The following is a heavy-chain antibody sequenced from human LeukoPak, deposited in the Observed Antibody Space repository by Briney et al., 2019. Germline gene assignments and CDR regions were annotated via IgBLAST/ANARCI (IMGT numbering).Heavy chain of an antibody. D-gene: IGHD1-26*01. Sequence: GGSLRLSCLTSGFTFSTNAMSWVRQAPGKGLEWVSGISGSGASTYYADSVTGRFTISRDNSRNTLYLQMNSLRGDDTAVYYCAKDVGKWESLHFFDYWGQGTLVTVSS. J-gene: IGHJ4*02. V-gene: IGHV3-23*01. CDR2: ISGSGAST. CDR3: AKDVGKWESLHFFDY. CDR1: GFTFSTNA.